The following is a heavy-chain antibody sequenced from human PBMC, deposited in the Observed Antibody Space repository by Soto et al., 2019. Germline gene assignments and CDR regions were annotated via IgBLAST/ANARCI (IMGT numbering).Heavy chain of an antibody. CDR2: IYYRGST. D-gene: IGHD3-22*01. CDR1: GGSVSSGSYY. CDR3: ARGNYDSSGYYQSFDY. J-gene: IGHJ4*02. V-gene: IGHV4-61*01. Sequence: QVQLQESGPGLVKPSETLSLTCTVSGGSVSSGSYYWSWIRQPPGKGLEWIGYIYYRGSTNYNPSLKSRVTISVDTSKNQFSLKLSSVTAADTAVYYCARGNYDSSGYYQSFDYWGQGTLVTVSS.